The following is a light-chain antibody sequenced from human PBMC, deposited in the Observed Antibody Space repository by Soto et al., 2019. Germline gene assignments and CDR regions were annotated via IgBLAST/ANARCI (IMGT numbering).Light chain of an antibody. Sequence: IQMTPSASTLPASVGNQVTITCRASQSISNWLAWYQQKPGTAPEVLIYHASNLQSGVPSRFSGSGSGTEFTLTISRLQPDDFATYYCQQYNSYSFGQGTKVDIK. CDR2: HAS. CDR1: QSISNW. CDR3: QQYNSYS. V-gene: IGKV1-5*01. J-gene: IGKJ1*01.